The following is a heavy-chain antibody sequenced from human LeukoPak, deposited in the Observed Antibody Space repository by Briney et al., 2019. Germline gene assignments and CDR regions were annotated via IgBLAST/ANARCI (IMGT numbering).Heavy chain of an antibody. CDR3: TRVGAADDN. J-gene: IGHJ4*02. CDR2: IRSKAYSYAT. D-gene: IGHD6-13*01. CDR1: GFTFSVSA. Sequence: GGSLKLSCVGSGFTFSVSAMHWVRQASRKGLEWVGRIRSKAYSYATEYAASVKGRFTISRDDSKNTAYLQMNSLKTEDTAVYYCTRVGAADDNWGQGTLVTVSS. V-gene: IGHV3-73*01.